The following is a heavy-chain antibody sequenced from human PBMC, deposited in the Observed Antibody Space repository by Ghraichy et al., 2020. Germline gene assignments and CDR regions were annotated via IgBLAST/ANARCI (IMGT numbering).Heavy chain of an antibody. CDR2: IIPIFGIP. CDR3: ARHVEIPTMTFNY. J-gene: IGHJ4*02. V-gene: IGHV1-69*04. Sequence: SVKVSCKASGGTFSSYAISWVRQAPGQGLEWMGRIIPIFGIPNYAQKFQGRVTITADKSTSTAYMELSSLRSEDTAVYYCARHVEIPTMTFNYWGQGTLVTVSS. CDR1: GGTFSSYA. D-gene: IGHD5-24*01.